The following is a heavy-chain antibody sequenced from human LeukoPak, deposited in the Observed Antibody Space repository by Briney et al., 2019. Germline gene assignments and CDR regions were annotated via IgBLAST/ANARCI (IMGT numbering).Heavy chain of an antibody. CDR2: SGDNT. J-gene: IGHJ3*02. CDR3: AKSWRYYDSSNYYAFDI. Sequence: GGSLRLSCAASGFTFSSYAMSWVRQAPGKGLEWVSSSGDNTRYADSVEGRFTISRDNSKNTLDLQMNGLRAEDTAVYYCAKSWRYYDSSNYYAFDIWGQGTMVTVSS. V-gene: IGHV3-23*01. CDR1: GFTFSSYA. D-gene: IGHD3-22*01.